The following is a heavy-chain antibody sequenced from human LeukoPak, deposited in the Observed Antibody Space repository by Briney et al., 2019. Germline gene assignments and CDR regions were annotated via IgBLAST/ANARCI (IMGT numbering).Heavy chain of an antibody. CDR1: GGAFIGFH. D-gene: IGHD3-22*01. V-gene: IGHV4-34*01. CDR3: APPPYYYEANGYSVA. Sequence: SETLSLTCAVSGGAFIGFHWNWIRQAPGKGLEWIGDINHIGSTNYNPSLTSRVTTSADPSKNKCSLSLSSVTAADTAVYYCAPPPYYYEANGYSVAWGEGTLVTVSS. CDR2: INHIGST. J-gene: IGHJ5*02.